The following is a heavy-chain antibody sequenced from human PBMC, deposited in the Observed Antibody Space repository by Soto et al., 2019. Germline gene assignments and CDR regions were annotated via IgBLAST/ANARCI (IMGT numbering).Heavy chain of an antibody. D-gene: IGHD3-22*01. CDR2: ISAYNGNT. J-gene: IGHJ4*02. Sequence: ASVKVSCKASGYTFTSYGISWVRQAPGQGLEWMGWISAYNGNTNYAQKLQGRVTMTTDTSTSTAYMELRSLRSDDTAVYYCARDDYYDSSGSSDYWGQGTLVTVSS. CDR3: ARDDYYDSSGSSDY. V-gene: IGHV1-18*01. CDR1: GYTFTSYG.